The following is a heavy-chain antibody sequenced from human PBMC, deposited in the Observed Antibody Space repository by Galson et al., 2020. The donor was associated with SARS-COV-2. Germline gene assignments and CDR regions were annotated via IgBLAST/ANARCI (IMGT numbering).Heavy chain of an antibody. CDR2: VIPMLALA. D-gene: IGHD3-22*01. Sequence: SVKVSCKASGGPFRNYTLSWVRQAPGQGLEWMGRVIPMLALANYAQKFQGRVTITADKSTSTAYMEMRSLRSEDTAVYYCARAKGDYYDRSGYFTLDYAFDIWGQGTMGTGSS. J-gene: IGHJ3*02. CDR1: GGPFRNYT. V-gene: IGHV1-69*02. CDR3: ARAKGDYYDRSGYFTLDYAFDI.